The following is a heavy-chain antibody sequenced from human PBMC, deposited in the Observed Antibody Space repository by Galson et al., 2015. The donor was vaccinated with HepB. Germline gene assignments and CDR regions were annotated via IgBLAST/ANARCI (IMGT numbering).Heavy chain of an antibody. CDR1: GFTFSNYG. Sequence: SLRLSCAASGFTFSNYGMHWVRQAPGKGLEWVALVSHDGGYKSYAESVKGRFTSFRDNSKGTLYLQMNSLRPEDTAVYYCAKDPAGRFVVNYRGYYFDDWGQGTLPSVSS. CDR3: AKDPAGRFVVNYRGYYFDD. CDR2: VSHDGGYK. V-gene: IGHV3-30*18. J-gene: IGHJ4*02. D-gene: IGHD4-11*01.